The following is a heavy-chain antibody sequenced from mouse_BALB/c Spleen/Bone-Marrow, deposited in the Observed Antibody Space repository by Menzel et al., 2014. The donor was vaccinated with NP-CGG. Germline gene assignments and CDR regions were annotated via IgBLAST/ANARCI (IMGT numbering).Heavy chain of an antibody. CDR3: AFGNYDFDY. D-gene: IGHD2-1*01. CDR1: GYAFSSYW. J-gene: IGHJ2*01. V-gene: IGHV1-80*01. CDR2: IYPGDGDT. Sequence: QVQLQQSGAELVRPGFSVKFSCKASGYAFSSYWMNWVKQRPGQGLEWIGQIYPGDGDTNYSGKFKGKDTLTADESSSTAYMQLSSLTSEDSAVYFCAFGNYDFDYWGQGPTLTDPS.